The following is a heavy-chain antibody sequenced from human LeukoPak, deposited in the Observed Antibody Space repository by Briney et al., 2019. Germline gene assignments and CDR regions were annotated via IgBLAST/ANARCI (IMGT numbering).Heavy chain of an antibody. CDR1: GGSSSGYY. D-gene: IGHD5-18*01. CDR2: INHSGST. Sequence: SETLSLTCAVYGGSSSGYYWSWIRQPPGKGLEWIGEINHSGSTNYNPSLKSRVTISVDTSKNQFSLKLSSVTAADTAVYYCARGRRIYSYAGQNGDYWGQGTLVTVSS. J-gene: IGHJ4*02. CDR3: ARGRRIYSYAGQNGDY. V-gene: IGHV4-34*01.